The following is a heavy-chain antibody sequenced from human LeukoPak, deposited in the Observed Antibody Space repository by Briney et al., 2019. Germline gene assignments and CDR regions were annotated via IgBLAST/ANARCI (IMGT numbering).Heavy chain of an antibody. Sequence: QPGGSLRLSCAASGFTVTSNYMSWVRQAPGKGLEWVSLIYNDGSRTYYAASVRGRFTISRDTSEGTVYLQMDSLRPEDTAVYYCATDGYHYFDYWGQGTLVTVSS. CDR1: GFTVTSNY. CDR3: ATDGYHYFDY. D-gene: IGHD5-12*01. CDR2: IYNDGSRT. V-gene: IGHV3-53*01. J-gene: IGHJ4*02.